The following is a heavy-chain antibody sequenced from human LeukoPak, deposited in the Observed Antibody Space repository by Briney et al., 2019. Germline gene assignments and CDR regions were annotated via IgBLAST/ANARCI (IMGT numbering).Heavy chain of an antibody. Sequence: PAETLSLTCTVSGGSISIYYWSWIRQPPGKGLEWIGYVYNSGSTDYNPSLKSRVTISADTSKNQFSLKLSSVTAADTAVYYCARGISSGWSRAVGYWGQGTLVTVSS. D-gene: IGHD6-19*01. CDR3: ARGISSGWSRAVGY. CDR1: GGSISIYY. CDR2: VYNSGST. V-gene: IGHV4-59*01. J-gene: IGHJ4*02.